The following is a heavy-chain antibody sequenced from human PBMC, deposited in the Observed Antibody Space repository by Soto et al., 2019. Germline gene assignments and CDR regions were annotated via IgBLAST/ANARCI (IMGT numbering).Heavy chain of an antibody. D-gene: IGHD3-22*01. V-gene: IGHV3-21*01. J-gene: IGHJ4*02. Sequence: PGGSLRLSCAASGFTFGSYWMNWVRQAPGKGLEWVSSISSSSSYIYYADSVKGRFTISRDNAKNSLYLQMNSLRAEDTAVYYCARVPTYYYDSSGYATEYYFDYWGQGTLVTVSS. CDR3: ARVPTYYYDSSGYATEYYFDY. CDR2: ISSSSSYI. CDR1: GFTFGSYW.